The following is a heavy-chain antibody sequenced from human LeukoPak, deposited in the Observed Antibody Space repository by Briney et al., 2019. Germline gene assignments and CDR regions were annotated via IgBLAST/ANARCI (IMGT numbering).Heavy chain of an antibody. V-gene: IGHV4-59*12. CDR1: GGSISSYY. Sequence: SETLSLTCTVSGGSISSYYWSWIRQPPGKGLEWIGYIYHSGSTYYNPSLRSRVTISVDRSKNQFSLKLSSVTAADTAVYYCARDTLGAFDIWGQGTMVTVSS. D-gene: IGHD2-15*01. CDR2: IYHSGST. J-gene: IGHJ3*02. CDR3: ARDTLGAFDI.